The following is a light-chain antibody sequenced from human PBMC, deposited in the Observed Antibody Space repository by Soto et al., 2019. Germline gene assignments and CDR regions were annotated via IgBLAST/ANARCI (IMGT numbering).Light chain of an antibody. J-gene: IGLJ1*01. V-gene: IGLV2-14*01. CDR2: EVS. Sequence: QSALTQPASVSGSPGQSITISCTGTSSDVGGYSRVSWYQHHPGKAPKLMIYEVSDRPSGASNRFSGSKSGNTASLTISGLQDEDEADYYCISYTSSNTRVFGTGTKLTVL. CDR1: SSDVGGYSR. CDR3: ISYTSSNTRV.